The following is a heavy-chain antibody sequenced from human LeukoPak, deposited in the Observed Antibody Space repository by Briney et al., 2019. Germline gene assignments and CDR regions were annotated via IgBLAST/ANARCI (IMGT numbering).Heavy chain of an antibody. D-gene: IGHD3-10*01. CDR1: GFTFSSYG. V-gene: IGHV3-30*02. J-gene: IGHJ4*02. CDR3: AKWFNWSGDQNYFDY. Sequence: GGSLRLSCAASGFTFSSYGMHWVRQAQGKGLGWVAFIRYDGSNKYYADSVKGRFTISRDNSKNTLYLQMHSLRAEDTAVYYCAKWFNWSGDQNYFDYWGQGTLVTVSS. CDR2: IRYDGSNK.